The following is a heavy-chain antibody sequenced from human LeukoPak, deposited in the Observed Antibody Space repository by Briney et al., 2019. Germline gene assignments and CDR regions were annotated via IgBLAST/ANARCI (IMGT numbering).Heavy chain of an antibody. J-gene: IGHJ4*02. D-gene: IGHD3-16*02. CDR2: IYHSGST. CDR3: ARGMITFGGVIPQGFDY. V-gene: IGHV4-30-2*01. CDR1: GGSISSGGYS. Sequence: SETLSLTCAVSGGSISSGGYSWSWIRQPPGKGLEWIRYIYHSGSTYYNPSLRRRAIISVDRSKNQFSLKLRSVPAADTAVYYCARGMITFGGVIPQGFDYWGQGTLVTVSS.